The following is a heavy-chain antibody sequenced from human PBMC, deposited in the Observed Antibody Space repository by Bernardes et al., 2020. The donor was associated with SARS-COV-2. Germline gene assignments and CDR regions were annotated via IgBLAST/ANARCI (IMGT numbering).Heavy chain of an antibody. J-gene: IGHJ6*03. D-gene: IGHD2-2*01. V-gene: IGHV3-74*01. CDR2: INSDGSST. CDR3: ARDSIVVVPAAKKGYYYYMDV. CDR1: GFTFSSYW. Sequence: GGSLRLSCAASGFTFSSYWMHWVRQAPGKGLVWVSRINSDGSSTSYADSVKGRFTISRDNAKNTLYLQMNSLRAEDTAVYYCARDSIVVVPAAKKGYYYYMDVWGKGTTVTVSS.